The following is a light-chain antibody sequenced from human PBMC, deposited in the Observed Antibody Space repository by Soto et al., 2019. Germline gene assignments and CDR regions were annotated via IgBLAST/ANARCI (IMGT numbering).Light chain of an antibody. CDR3: QFYDRSIRV. Sequence: NFMLTQPHSVSASPGKTVTISCTRSGGSIDANFVQWYQQRPGSSLTNLIYDDDQRPSGVPERFSGSIDISSNSASLTISGLKTEDEADYYCQFYDRSIRVFGGGTKLTVL. J-gene: IGLJ3*02. V-gene: IGLV6-57*01. CDR2: DDD. CDR1: GGSIDANF.